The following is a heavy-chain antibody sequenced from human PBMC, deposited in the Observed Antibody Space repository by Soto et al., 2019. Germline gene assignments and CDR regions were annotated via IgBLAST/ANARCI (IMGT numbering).Heavy chain of an antibody. CDR2: ISSTTNYI. V-gene: IGHV3-21*06. CDR3: ARESEDLTSNFDY. J-gene: IGHJ4*02. Sequence: GGSRRLSCAASGFTFTGYSMNGGGQAPGKGLEWVSSISSTTNYIYYGDSMKGRFTISRDNAKNSLYLEMNSLRAEDTAVYYCARESEDLTSNFDYWGQGTLVTVSS. CDR1: GFTFTGYS.